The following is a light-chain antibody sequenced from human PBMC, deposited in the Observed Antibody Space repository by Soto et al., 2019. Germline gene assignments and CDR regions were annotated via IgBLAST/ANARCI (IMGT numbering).Light chain of an antibody. CDR1: QTISSW. CDR2: KAS. J-gene: IGKJ1*01. CDR3: QHYNSYSEA. V-gene: IGKV1-5*03. Sequence: DIQMAQSPSTLSGSVGDRVTITCRASQTISSWLAWYQQKTGKAPKLLIYKASTLKSGVPPRFSGSESGTEYTLTISSRQSDDSATYYCQHYNSYSEAFGQGPNVDIK.